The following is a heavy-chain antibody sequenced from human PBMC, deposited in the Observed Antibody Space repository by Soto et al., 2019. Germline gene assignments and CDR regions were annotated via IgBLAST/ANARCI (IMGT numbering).Heavy chain of an antibody. J-gene: IGHJ5*02. CDR2: IYHSVST. CDR3: ARAKAPLYSSSWYWFDP. Sequence: SETLSLTCAVSGGSISSGGYSWSWIRQQPGKGLEWIGYIYHSVSTYYNPSLKSRVTISVDRSKNQFSLKLSSVTAADTAVYYCARAKAPLYSSSWYWFDPWGQGTLVTVSS. CDR1: GGSISSGGYS. V-gene: IGHV4-30-2*01. D-gene: IGHD6-13*01.